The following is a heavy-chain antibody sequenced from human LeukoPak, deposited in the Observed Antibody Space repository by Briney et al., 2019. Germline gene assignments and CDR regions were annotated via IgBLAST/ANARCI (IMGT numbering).Heavy chain of an antibody. CDR3: ARHPITDWPVSLGVDY. Sequence: SETLSLTCTVSGGSISSYYWSWIRQPPGKGLEWIGYIYYSGSTSYNPSLKSRVTISVDTSKKQFSLKLSSVTAADTAVYYCARHPITDWPVSLGVDYWGQGTLVTVSS. D-gene: IGHD3-9*01. CDR1: GGSISSYY. CDR2: IYYSGST. V-gene: IGHV4-59*08. J-gene: IGHJ4*02.